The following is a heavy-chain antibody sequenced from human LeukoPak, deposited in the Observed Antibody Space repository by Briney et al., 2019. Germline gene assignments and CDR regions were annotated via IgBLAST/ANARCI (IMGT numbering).Heavy chain of an antibody. CDR1: GFSFRNAW. D-gene: IGHD6-13*01. V-gene: IGHV3-21*01. CDR3: ARLGSSSWNNWFDP. J-gene: IGHJ5*02. CDR2: ISSSSSYI. Sequence: GGSLRLSCAASGFSFRNAWMSWVRQAPGKGLEWVSSISSSSSYIYYADSVKGRFTISRDNAKNSLYLQMNSLRAEDTAVYYCARLGSSSWNNWFDPWGQGTLVTVSS.